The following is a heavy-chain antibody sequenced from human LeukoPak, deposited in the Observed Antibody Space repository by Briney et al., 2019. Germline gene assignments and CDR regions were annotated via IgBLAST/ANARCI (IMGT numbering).Heavy chain of an antibody. Sequence: PGGSLRLSCAASGFIFDDYAMHWVRQAPGRGLEWVSVISWDGGTTNYADSVKGRFTISRINNKNSLFLQMSSLRAEDTALYYCAKEGSDSGGQTVEHWGQGTLVTVSS. V-gene: IGHV3-43D*03. J-gene: IGHJ1*01. CDR1: GFIFDDYA. CDR2: ISWDGGTT. D-gene: IGHD4-23*01. CDR3: AKEGSDSGGQTVEH.